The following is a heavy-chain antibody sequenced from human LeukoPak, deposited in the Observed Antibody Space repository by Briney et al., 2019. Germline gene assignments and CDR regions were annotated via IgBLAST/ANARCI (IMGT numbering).Heavy chain of an antibody. CDR3: AKGPGHTRSYPIDY. J-gene: IGHJ4*02. D-gene: IGHD2-2*01. V-gene: IGHV3-23*01. CDR2: ISGSGGST. CDR1: GFTFSSYA. Sequence: GGSLRLSCAASGFTFSSYAMSWVRQAPGKGLEWVSAISGSGGSTYYADSVKGRFTISRDDSKNTLYLQMNSLRAEDTALYYCAKGPGHTRSYPIDYWGQGAMVTVSS.